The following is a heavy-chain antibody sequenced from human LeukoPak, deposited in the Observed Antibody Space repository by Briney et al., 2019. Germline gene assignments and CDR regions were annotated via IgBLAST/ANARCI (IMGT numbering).Heavy chain of an antibody. CDR2: ISFDGSNK. Sequence: GGSLRLSCAASGFTFSNYGMHWVRQAPGKGLEWVAVISFDGSNKYYADSVKGRFTISRDNSKNTLYLQMNSLRAEDTAVYYCARGGSGYDYDYYGMDVWGQGTTVTVSS. V-gene: IGHV3-30*03. CDR3: ARGGSGYDYDYYGMDV. J-gene: IGHJ6*02. D-gene: IGHD5-12*01. CDR1: GFTFSNYG.